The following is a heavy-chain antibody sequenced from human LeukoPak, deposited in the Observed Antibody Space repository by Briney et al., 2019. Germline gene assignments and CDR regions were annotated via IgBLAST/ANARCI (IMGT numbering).Heavy chain of an antibody. CDR3: ARDNRYSSSWYLDY. D-gene: IGHD6-13*01. V-gene: IGHV4-31*11. J-gene: IGHJ4*02. Sequence: PSETLSLTCAVYGGPFSGYYWSWIRQHPGKGLEWIGYIYYSGSTYYNPSLKSRVTISVDTSKNQFSLKLSSVTAADTAVYYCARDNRYSSSWYLDYWGQGTLVTVSS. CDR2: IYYSGST. CDR1: GGPFSGYY.